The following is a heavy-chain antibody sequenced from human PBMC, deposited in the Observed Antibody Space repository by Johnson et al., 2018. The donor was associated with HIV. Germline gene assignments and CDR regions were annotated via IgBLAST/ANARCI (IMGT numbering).Heavy chain of an antibody. Sequence: QVQLVESGGGVVQPGRSLRLSCAASEFTFSNYSMHWVRQAPGKGLEWVAVISYDGSNKYYADSVKGRFTISRDNSKNTLYLQMNSLRAEDTAVYYCAKDQAIAVAYDAFDIWGQGTMVTVSS. CDR3: AKDQAIAVAYDAFDI. CDR2: ISYDGSNK. D-gene: IGHD6-19*01. CDR1: EFTFSNYS. V-gene: IGHV3-30*04. J-gene: IGHJ3*02.